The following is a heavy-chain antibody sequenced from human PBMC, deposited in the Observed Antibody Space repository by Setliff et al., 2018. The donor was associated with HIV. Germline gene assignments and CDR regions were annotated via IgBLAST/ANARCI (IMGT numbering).Heavy chain of an antibody. J-gene: IGHJ6*02. CDR3: ARPVSKYFYGMDV. CDR1: GGSISSGSYY. CDR2: IYYSGSP. V-gene: IGHV4-61*10. Sequence: PSETLSLTCTVSGGSISSGSYYWSWIRQPAGKGLEWIGYIYYSGSPIYNSSLKSRVTISGDPSNKQFSLSLSSVTAADTAVYYCARPVSKYFYGMDVWGLGTTVTVSS.